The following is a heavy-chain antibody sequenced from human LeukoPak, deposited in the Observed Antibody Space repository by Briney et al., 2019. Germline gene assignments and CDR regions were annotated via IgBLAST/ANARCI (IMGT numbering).Heavy chain of an antibody. V-gene: IGHV1-18*01. D-gene: IGHD6-19*01. J-gene: IGHJ5*02. CDR3: ARDLLQWQTNNWLAP. Sequence: ASVKVSCKTSGYRFTNYGINWVRQAPGQGPEWMGWTSAYNGDTKYGQKFQGRLTMTTDTSTSTAYMDLRSLRSDDTAVYYCARDLLQWQTNNWLAPWGQGTLVTVSS. CDR2: TSAYNGDT. CDR1: GYRFTNYG.